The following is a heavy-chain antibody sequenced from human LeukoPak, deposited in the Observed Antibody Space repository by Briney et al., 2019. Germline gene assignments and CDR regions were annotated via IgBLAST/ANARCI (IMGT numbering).Heavy chain of an antibody. CDR3: ARESHY. Sequence: SETLSLTCAVSGDSISSGGFSWSWIRQPPGKGLEWIAYIYYSGSTYYNPSLKSRVTISVDTSKNQFSLKLSSVTAADTAVYYCARESHYWGQGTLVTVSS. J-gene: IGHJ4*02. V-gene: IGHV4-30-4*07. CDR1: GDSISSGGFS. CDR2: IYYSGST.